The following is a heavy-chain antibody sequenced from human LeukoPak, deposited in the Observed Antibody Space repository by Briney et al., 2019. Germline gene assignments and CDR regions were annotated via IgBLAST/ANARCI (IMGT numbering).Heavy chain of an antibody. D-gene: IGHD2-21*01. CDR2: ISGSGGST. V-gene: IGHV3-23*01. CDR1: GFTFSSYA. J-gene: IGHJ4*02. CDR3: AKAPVTTCRGAYCYPFDY. Sequence: GGSLRLSCAASGFTFSSYAMSWVRQAPGKGLEWVSAISGSGGSTYYADSVKGRFTISRDSSKNTLFLQMNRLRPEDAAVYYCAKAPVTTCRGAYCYPFDYWGQGTLVTVSS.